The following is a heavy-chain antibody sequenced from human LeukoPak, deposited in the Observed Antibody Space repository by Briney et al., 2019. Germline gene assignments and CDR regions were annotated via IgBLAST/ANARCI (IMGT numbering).Heavy chain of an antibody. CDR2: ISGSGGST. CDR1: GFTFSSYA. CDR3: ARRKGDGSIFEY. D-gene: IGHD3-10*01. J-gene: IGHJ4*02. Sequence: GGSLRLSCAASGFTFSSYAMSWVRQAPGKGLEWVSAISGSGGSTYYADSVKGRFTISRDNSKNTLCLQMNSLRAEDTAIYYCARRKGDGSIFEYWGQGTLVTVSS. V-gene: IGHV3-23*01.